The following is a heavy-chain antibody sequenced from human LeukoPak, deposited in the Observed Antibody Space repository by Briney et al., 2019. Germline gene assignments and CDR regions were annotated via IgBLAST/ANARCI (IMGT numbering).Heavy chain of an antibody. CDR3: ARDSGYSGYDGYYYGMDV. CDR2: ISAYNGNT. V-gene: IGHV1-18*01. D-gene: IGHD5-12*01. CDR1: GYTFTSYG. J-gene: IGHJ6*02. Sequence: ASVKVSCKASGYTFTSYGISWVRQAPGQGLEWMGWISAYNGNTNYAQKLQGRVTMTTDTSTSTAYMELRSLRSDDTAVYYCARDSGYSGYDGYYYGMDVWGQGTTVTVSS.